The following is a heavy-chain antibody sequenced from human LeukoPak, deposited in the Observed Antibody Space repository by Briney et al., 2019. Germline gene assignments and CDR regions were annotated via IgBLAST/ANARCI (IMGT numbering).Heavy chain of an antibody. D-gene: IGHD1-26*01. V-gene: IGHV3-7*01. J-gene: IGHJ6*03. CDR1: GFTFNSYW. CDR3: ARDQTKWEPLRRRDYYYMAV. CDR2: IKQDGSEK. Sequence: GGSLRLSCAASGFTFNSYWMSWVRQAPGKGLEWVANIKQDGSEKYYVDSVKGRVTISRDNAKNSLYLQMNSLRAEDTAVYYCARDQTKWEPLRRRDYYYMAVWGKGTTVTVSS.